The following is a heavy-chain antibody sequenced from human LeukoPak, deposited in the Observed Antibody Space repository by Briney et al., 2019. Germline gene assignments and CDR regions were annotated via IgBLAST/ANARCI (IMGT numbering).Heavy chain of an antibody. CDR2: VNPNSGNT. J-gene: IGHJ4*02. D-gene: IGHD6-19*01. CDR3: AAQVAGASEFDF. Sequence: ASVKVSCKASGYTFTDYYMHWVRQATGQGLEWMGWVNPNSGNTGYSQKFHGRVTMTGNTPINTAYMELSNLKSEDTAVYFCAAQVAGASEFDFWGQGTLVAVSS. CDR1: GYTFTDYY. V-gene: IGHV1-8*02.